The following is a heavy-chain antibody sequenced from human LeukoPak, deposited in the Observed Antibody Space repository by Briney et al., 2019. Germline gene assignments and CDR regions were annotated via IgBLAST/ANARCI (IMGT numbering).Heavy chain of an antibody. Sequence: SVKVSCKASGGTFSSYTISWVRQAPGQGLEWMGRIIPIFGTANYAQKFQGRVTITTDESTSTAYMELSSLRSEDTAVYYCARAPYPRYYYDSSGYGFGIWGQGTMVTVSS. D-gene: IGHD3-22*01. CDR2: IIPIFGTA. J-gene: IGHJ3*02. CDR1: GGTFSSYT. CDR3: ARAPYPRYYYDSSGYGFGI. V-gene: IGHV1-69*05.